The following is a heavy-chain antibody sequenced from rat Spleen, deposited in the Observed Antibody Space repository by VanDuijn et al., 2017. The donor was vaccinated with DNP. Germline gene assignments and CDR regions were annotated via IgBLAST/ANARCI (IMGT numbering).Heavy chain of an antibody. CDR2: INKDSSTI. CDR1: GFNFNDYW. V-gene: IGHV4-2*01. Sequence: EVKLVESGGGLVQPGRSLKLSCAASGFNFNDYWMGWVRQAPGKGLEWIGEINKDSSTINYSPSLKDKFTISRDNAKSTLYLQMDSLRSEDTATYYCATHDNWAWGQGTSVTVSS. D-gene: IGHD3-6*01. J-gene: IGHJ4*01. CDR3: ATHDNWA.